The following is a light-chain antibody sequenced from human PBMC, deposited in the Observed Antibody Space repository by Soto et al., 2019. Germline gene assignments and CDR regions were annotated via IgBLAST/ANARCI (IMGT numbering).Light chain of an antibody. CDR3: QQYVSSPLA. CDR2: GAS. Sequence: EIVLTQSPGTLSLSPGERATLSCRASQSVSSSYLAWYQQKPGQAPRLLIYGASSRATGIPDRFSGSGSGTDFTLTISRLEPEDFAVSYCQQYVSSPLAFGGGPKVEIK. J-gene: IGKJ4*01. CDR1: QSVSSSY. V-gene: IGKV3-20*01.